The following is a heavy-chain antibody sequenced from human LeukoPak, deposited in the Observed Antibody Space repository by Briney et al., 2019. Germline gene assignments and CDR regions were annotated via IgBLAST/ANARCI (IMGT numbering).Heavy chain of an antibody. D-gene: IGHD2-15*01. Sequence: GESLRISCKGSGYSFTSYWISWVRQMPGKGLEWMGRIDPSDSYTNYSPSFQGHVTISADKSISTAYLQWSSPKASDTAMYYCARHGSGYCSGGSCYSGALDDYWGQGTLVTVSP. CDR2: IDPSDSYT. CDR3: ARHGSGYCSGGSCYSGALDDY. J-gene: IGHJ4*02. CDR1: GYSFTSYW. V-gene: IGHV5-10-1*01.